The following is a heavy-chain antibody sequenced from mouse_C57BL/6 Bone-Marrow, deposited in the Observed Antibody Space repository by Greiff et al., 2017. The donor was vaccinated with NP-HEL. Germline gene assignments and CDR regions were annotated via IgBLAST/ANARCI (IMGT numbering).Heavy chain of an antibody. J-gene: IGHJ3*01. V-gene: IGHV2-6*01. CDR1: GFSLTSYG. CDR2: IWGVGST. Sequence: VMLVESGPGLVAPSQSLSITCTVSGFSLTSYGVDWVRQSPGKGLEWLGVIWGVGSTNYNSALKSRLSISKDNSKSQVFLKMNSLQTDDTAMYYCASVYTGTGFAYWGQGTLVTVSA. CDR3: ASVYTGTGFAY. D-gene: IGHD4-1*01.